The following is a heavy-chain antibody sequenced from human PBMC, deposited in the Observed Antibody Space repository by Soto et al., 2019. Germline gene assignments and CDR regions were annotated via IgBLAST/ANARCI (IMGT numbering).Heavy chain of an antibody. CDR3: ARLLPCWYPDGFDI. V-gene: IGHV1-3*05. CDR1: GYTFTSYT. Sequence: QVQLVQSGAEEKKPGASVKVSCKASGYTFTSYTIHWVRQAPGQRLEWMGWIDAGNGNTKYSQKFQGRVTITRDTSASTAYMDLSSLRSEETAVYCCARLLPCWYPDGFDIWGQGTMVTVSS. CDR2: IDAGNGNT. D-gene: IGHD6-13*01. J-gene: IGHJ3*02.